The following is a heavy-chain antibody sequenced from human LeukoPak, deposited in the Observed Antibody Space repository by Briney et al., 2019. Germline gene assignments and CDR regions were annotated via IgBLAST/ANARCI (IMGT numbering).Heavy chain of an antibody. V-gene: IGHV1-2*02. CDR1: GYTFTGYY. Sequence: ASVKVSCKASGYTFTGYYMHWVRQAPGQGLEWMGWINPNSGGTNYAQKFQGRVTMTRDTSISTAYMELSRLRSDDTAVYYCASPGYYFGSGSYYRYWGQGTLVTVSS. J-gene: IGHJ4*02. D-gene: IGHD3-10*01. CDR3: ASPGYYFGSGSYYRY. CDR2: INPNSGGT.